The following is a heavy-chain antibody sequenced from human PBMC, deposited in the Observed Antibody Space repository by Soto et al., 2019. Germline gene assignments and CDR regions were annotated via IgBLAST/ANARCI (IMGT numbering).Heavy chain of an antibody. CDR2: ISSSGSTI. CDR1: GFTFSSYE. CDR3: AREGAVVVPAAPVYYYYYGMDV. D-gene: IGHD2-2*01. Sequence: GGSLRLSCAASGFTFSSYEMNRVRQAPGKGLEWVSYISSSGSTIYYADSVKGRFTISRDNAKNSLYLQMNSLRAEDTAVYYCAREGAVVVPAAPVYYYYYGMDVWGQGTTVTVSS. J-gene: IGHJ6*02. V-gene: IGHV3-48*03.